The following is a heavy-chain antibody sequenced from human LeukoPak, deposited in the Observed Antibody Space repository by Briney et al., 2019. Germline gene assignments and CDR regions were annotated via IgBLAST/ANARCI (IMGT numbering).Heavy chain of an antibody. CDR3: ARGEVTAGTKFDY. CDR2: IWYDGSNK. J-gene: IGHJ4*02. V-gene: IGHV3-33*01. Sequence: PGGSLRLSCAASGFTFDSFGMHWVRQAPGKGLEWVAVIWYDGSNKYYADSVKGRFTISRDNSKNTLYLQMNSLRAEDTAVYYCARGEVTAGTKFDYWGQGTLVTVSS. CDR1: GFTFDSFG. D-gene: IGHD6-13*01.